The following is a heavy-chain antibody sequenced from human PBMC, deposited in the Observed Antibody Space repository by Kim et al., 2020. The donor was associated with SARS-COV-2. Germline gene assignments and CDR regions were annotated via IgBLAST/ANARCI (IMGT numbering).Heavy chain of an antibody. Sequence: GGSLRLSCAASGFTFSSYSMNWVRQAPGKGLEWVSSISSSSSYIYYADSVKGRFTMSRDNAKNSLYLKMNSLRAADTVVYYCARDRDTAMGWNYYYGMDVWDQGTTVT. CDR3: ARDRDTAMGWNYYYGMDV. CDR2: ISSSSSYI. CDR1: GFTFSSYS. D-gene: IGHD5-18*01. V-gene: IGHV3-21*01. J-gene: IGHJ6*02.